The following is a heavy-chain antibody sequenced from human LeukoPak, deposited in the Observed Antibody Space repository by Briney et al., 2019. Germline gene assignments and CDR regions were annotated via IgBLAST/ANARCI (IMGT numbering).Heavy chain of an antibody. Sequence: SETLSLTCIVSGGSISSGRYFWGWIRQPPGKGLEWIGSMFYTGYTGSTYYNPSLKSRVTISVDTSKNQFSLKVTSMTAADTAVYYCGRYGDNAGAYWGQGTLVTVSS. D-gene: IGHD4-17*01. J-gene: IGHJ4*02. V-gene: IGHV4-39*01. CDR2: MFYTGYTGST. CDR3: GRYGDNAGAY. CDR1: GGSISSGRYF.